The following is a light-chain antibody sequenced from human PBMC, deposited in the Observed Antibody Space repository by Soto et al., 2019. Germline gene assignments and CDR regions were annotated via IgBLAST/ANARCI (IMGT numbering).Light chain of an antibody. J-gene: IGKJ5*01. Sequence: PGERATLSCRASPSVTDFLAWYQQKPGQAPRLLIYGAFNRATGIPARFSGSGSGTDFTLTISSLEPEDSAIYYCQQRNIWPPVTFGQGTRLEIK. V-gene: IGKV3-11*01. CDR3: QQRNIWPPVT. CDR2: GAF. CDR1: PSVTDF.